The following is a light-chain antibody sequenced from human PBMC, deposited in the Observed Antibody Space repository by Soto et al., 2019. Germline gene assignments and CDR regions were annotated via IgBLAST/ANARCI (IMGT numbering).Light chain of an antibody. CDR3: HQYNSLYT. CDR2: KAS. J-gene: IGKJ2*01. CDR1: QSISRW. Sequence: DIQMTQSPSTLSASVGDRVTITCRAIQSISRWLAWYQQKPGKAPKLLIYKASSLESEVPSRFRGSGSGTEFTLTTTTLKNDPFATNSCHQYNSLYTFGPGNTLEIK. V-gene: IGKV1-5*03.